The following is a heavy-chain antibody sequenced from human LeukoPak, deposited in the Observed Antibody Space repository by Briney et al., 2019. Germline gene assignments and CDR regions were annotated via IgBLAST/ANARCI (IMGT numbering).Heavy chain of an antibody. V-gene: IGHV6-1*01. J-gene: IGHJ4*02. CDR1: GDSVSSNIAT. Sequence: SQTLSLTCVISGDSVSSNIATWNWIRQSPSRGLEWLERTYYRSQWYYDYAVSVRSRITINPDTSKNQSSLQLSSVTPEDTAVYFCARERSSWYYLDYWGQGMLVTVSS. CDR3: ARERSSWYYLDY. CDR2: TYYRSQWYY. D-gene: IGHD6-13*01.